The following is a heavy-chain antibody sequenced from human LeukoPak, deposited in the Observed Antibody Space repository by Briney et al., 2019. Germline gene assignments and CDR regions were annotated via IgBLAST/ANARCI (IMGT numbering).Heavy chain of an antibody. CDR1: GFTFSSYW. CDR3: ARDYYYDSSGYYSDDAFDI. Sequence: GGSLRLSCAASGFTFSSYWMSWVRQAPGKGLEWVANIKQDGSEKYYVDSVKGRFTISRDNAKNSLYLQMDSLRAEDTAVYYCARDYYYDSSGYYSDDAFDIWGQGTMVTVSS. CDR2: IKQDGSEK. V-gene: IGHV3-7*01. J-gene: IGHJ3*02. D-gene: IGHD3-22*01.